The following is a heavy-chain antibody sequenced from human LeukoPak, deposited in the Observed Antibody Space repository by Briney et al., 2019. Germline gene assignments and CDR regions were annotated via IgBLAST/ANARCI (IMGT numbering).Heavy chain of an antibody. CDR1: GYTFTSYG. J-gene: IGHJ6*02. D-gene: IGHD2-2*02. Sequence: ASVKVSCKASGYTFTSYGISWVRQAPGQGLEWMGWISAYNGNTNYAQKLQGRVTMTTDTSTSTAYMELRSLRSDDTAVYYCAADCCSSTSCYTPYYYYYGMDVWGQGTTVTVSS. CDR3: AADCCSSTSCYTPYYYYYGMDV. CDR2: ISAYNGNT. V-gene: IGHV1-18*01.